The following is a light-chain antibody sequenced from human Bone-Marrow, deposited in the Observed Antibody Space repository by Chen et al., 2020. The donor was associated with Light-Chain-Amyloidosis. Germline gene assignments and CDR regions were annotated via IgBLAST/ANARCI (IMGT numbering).Light chain of an antibody. CDR2: EVT. Sequence: QSALTQPASVSGSPGQSITISCPGTSSDVGGDNHVSWYQQHPDKAPKLMIYEVTNRPSWVPYRFSGSKSDNTASLTISGLQTEDEADYFCSSYTLTNTLVFGSGTRVTVL. CDR3: SSYTLTNTLV. CDR1: SSDVGGDNH. J-gene: IGLJ1*01. V-gene: IGLV2-14*01.